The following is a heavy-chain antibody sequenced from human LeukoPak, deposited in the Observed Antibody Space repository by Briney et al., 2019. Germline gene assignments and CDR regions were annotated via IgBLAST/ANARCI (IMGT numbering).Heavy chain of an antibody. CDR1: GFTFSSYG. V-gene: IGHV3-30*18. Sequence: GGSLRLSCAASGFTFSSYGMHWVRQAPGKGLEWVAVISYDGSNKYYADSVKGRFTISRDNSKNTLYLQMNSLRAEDTAVYYCAKDKLVEWELYYFDYWGQGTLVTVSS. J-gene: IGHJ4*02. CDR2: ISYDGSNK. CDR3: AKDKLVEWELYYFDY. D-gene: IGHD1-26*01.